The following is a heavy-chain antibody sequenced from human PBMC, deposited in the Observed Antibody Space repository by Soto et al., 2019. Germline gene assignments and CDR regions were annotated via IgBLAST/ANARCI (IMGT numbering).Heavy chain of an antibody. J-gene: IGHJ4*02. CDR2: ISSSGSII. CDR3: ALAGYDSNYYAVTPLSAGHF. CDR1: GFTFSDYY. V-gene: IGHV3-11*01. Sequence: QVQLVVSGGGLVKPGGSLRISCAASGFTFSDYYISWIRQAPGKGLEWVSYISSSGSIIYYADSMKGRFTISRDNAKNSLYLQMNSLRAEDTAVYYCALAGYDSNYYAVTPLSAGHFWGQGTLVTVSS. D-gene: IGHD4-4*01.